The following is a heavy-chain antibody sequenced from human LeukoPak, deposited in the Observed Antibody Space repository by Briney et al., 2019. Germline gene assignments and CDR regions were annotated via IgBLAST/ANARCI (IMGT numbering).Heavy chain of an antibody. V-gene: IGHV3-48*03. CDR1: GFTFSSYE. J-gene: IGHJ4*02. CDR3: AKDRDYYDSYFDY. Sequence: GGSLRLSCAASGFTFSSYEMNWVRQAPGKGLEWVSYISSSGSTIYYADSVKGRFTISRDNSKNTLYLQMNSLRAEDTAVYYCAKDRDYYDSYFDYWGQGTLVTVSS. CDR2: ISSSGSTI. D-gene: IGHD3-22*01.